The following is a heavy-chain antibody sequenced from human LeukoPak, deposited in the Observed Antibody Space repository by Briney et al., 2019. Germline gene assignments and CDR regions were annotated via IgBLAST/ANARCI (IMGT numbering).Heavy chain of an antibody. D-gene: IGHD5/OR15-5a*01. CDR1: GFLFGRSG. V-gene: IGHV3-33*01. J-gene: IGHJ6*02. CDR2: LWYDGSNK. CDR3: VRDTSVSRMDV. Sequence: PGGSLGVYCGASGFLFGRSGLHWVRQAPGKGLEWVAVLWYDGSNKYYADSVKGRFTISRDNSKNTLYLQVNSLRAEDTAVYYCVRDTSVSRMDVWGQGTTVTVSS.